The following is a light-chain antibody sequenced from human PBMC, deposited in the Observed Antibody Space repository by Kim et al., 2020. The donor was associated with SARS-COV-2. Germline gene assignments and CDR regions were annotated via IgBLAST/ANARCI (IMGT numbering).Light chain of an antibody. CDR3: QKYDGAPWT. Sequence: SASVGDRVTLPCRASQDIGHYLAWYQQKPGKVPKLLISDASTLRSGVPSRFSGSGSGTDFTLTINSLQPEDVATYYCQKYDGAPWTFGQGTKLEI. CDR1: QDIGHY. CDR2: DAS. J-gene: IGKJ1*01. V-gene: IGKV1-27*01.